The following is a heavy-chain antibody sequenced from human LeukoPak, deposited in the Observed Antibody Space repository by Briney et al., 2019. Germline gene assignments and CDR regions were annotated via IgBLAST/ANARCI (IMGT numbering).Heavy chain of an antibody. J-gene: IGHJ5*02. CDR1: GCSISSSSHY. V-gene: IGHV4-39*07. D-gene: IGHD6-13*01. CDR2: IYYSGST. Sequence: SETLSLTCTVSGCSISSSSHYWGWIRQPPGKGLEWIGSIYYSGSTYYNPSLKSRVTISVDTSKNQFSLKLSSVTAADTAVYYCARDGGIAAAGRRVDPWGQGTLVTVSS. CDR3: ARDGGIAAAGRRVDP.